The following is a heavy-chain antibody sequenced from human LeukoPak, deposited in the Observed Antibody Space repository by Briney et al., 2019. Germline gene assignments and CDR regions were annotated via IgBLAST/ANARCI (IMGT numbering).Heavy chain of an antibody. V-gene: IGHV3-23*01. J-gene: IGHJ4*02. Sequence: GGSLRLSCAASGFTFSSYAMSWVRQAPGKGLEWVSAISGNGGSTYYADSVKGRFTISRDNAKNSLYLQMNSLRAEDTALYYCARVKYSSGWYFFDYWGQGTLVTVSS. CDR2: ISGNGGST. CDR3: ARVKYSSGWYFFDY. CDR1: GFTFSSYA. D-gene: IGHD6-19*01.